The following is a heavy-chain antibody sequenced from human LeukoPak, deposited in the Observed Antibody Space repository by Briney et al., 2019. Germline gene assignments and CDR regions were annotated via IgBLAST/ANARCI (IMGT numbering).Heavy chain of an antibody. Sequence: SETLSLTCAVYGGSFSGYYWSWIRQPPGRGLEWIGEFNLGGGTNYNPSLKSRLTISVDASKSQVSLKLSSVTPVDTAVYYCARIYNDTSGNHNQAFDMWGQGTMVTVSS. V-gene: IGHV4-34*01. J-gene: IGHJ3*02. CDR3: ARIYNDTSGNHNQAFDM. CDR2: FNLGGGT. D-gene: IGHD3-22*01. CDR1: GGSFSGYY.